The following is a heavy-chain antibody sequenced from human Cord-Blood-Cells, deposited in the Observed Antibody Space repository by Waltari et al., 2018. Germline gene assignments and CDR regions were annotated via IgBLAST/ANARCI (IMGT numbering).Heavy chain of an antibody. D-gene: IGHD3-10*01. J-gene: IGHJ5*02. V-gene: IGHV4-39*07. CDR1: GGSISSSSYY. CDR2: IYYSGGL. Sequence: QLQLQESGPGLVKPSETLSLTCTVSGGSISSSSYYWGWIRQPPGKGLEWIGSIYYSGGLDSNPSLKSRVTSSVDPSKNQFSLKLSSVNAADTAVYYCARHGSPMVRGVPNWFDPWGQGTLVTVSS. CDR3: ARHGSPMVRGVPNWFDP.